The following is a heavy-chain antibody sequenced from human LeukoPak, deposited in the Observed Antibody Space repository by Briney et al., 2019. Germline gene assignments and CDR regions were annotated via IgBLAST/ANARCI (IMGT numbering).Heavy chain of an antibody. CDR1: GDSITGYY. J-gene: IGHJ4*02. CDR2: IYYSGST. Sequence: SETLSLTCTVSGDSITGYYWSWIRQPPGKGLEWIGYIYYSGSTNYNPSLKSRVTISVDTSKNQFSLKLSSVTAADTAVYYCARQLGCCSSTSCYAFDYWGQGTLVTVSS. D-gene: IGHD2-2*01. CDR3: ARQLGCCSSTSCYAFDY. V-gene: IGHV4-59*08.